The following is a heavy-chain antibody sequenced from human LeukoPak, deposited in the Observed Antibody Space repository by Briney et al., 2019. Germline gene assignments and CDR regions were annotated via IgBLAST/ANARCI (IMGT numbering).Heavy chain of an antibody. V-gene: IGHV3-33*01. J-gene: IGHJ5*02. CDR2: IWYDGTNK. CDR3: ARATVTRWFDP. D-gene: IGHD4-17*01. CDR1: GFAFSSFG. Sequence: PGGSLRLSCASSGFAFSSFGMHWVRHAPGNGLEWVAVIWYDGTNKYYADSVKGRFTISRDNSKNTLYLQMNSLTAEDTAVYYCARATVTRWFDPWGQGTLVTVSS.